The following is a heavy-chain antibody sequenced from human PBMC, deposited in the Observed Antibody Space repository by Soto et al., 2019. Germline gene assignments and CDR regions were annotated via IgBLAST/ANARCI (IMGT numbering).Heavy chain of an antibody. CDR1: GAADTSGSYY. CDR3: AREWGLLPYYVMNV. D-gene: IGHD7-27*01. Sequence: SETLSLTCIVSGAADTSGSYYWAWLRQPPGKGLEWIGYISYTVRTKYNPSLQSRVTISVDTSKNDFSLNLSSVTAADTAVSFCAREWGLLPYYVMNVWGHGTAVTVSS. J-gene: IGHJ6*02. V-gene: IGHV4-61*03. CDR2: ISYTVRT.